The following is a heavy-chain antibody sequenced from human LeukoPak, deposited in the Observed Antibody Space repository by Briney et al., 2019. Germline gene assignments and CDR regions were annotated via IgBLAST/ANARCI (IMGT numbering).Heavy chain of an antibody. CDR1: GGSISSSYY. D-gene: IGHD6-6*01. V-gene: IGHV4-39*01. Sequence: SETLSLTCTVSGGSISSSYYWGWIRQPPGMGLEWIATIYYSGSAYYNPSLKSRVTISIDTSKSQFSLMLGSVTAADTAVYHCARWASIVARSRGAFDIWGQGTMVSVSS. CDR2: IYYSGSA. CDR3: ARWASIVARSRGAFDI. J-gene: IGHJ3*02.